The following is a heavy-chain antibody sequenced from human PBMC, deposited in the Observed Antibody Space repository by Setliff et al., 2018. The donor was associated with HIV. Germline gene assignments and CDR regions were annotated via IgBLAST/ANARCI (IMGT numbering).Heavy chain of an antibody. Sequence: LSLTCSVSGASVRGHYWSWIRQSPGKGLEWIGNIYYSGNTNYNPSFKSRVTISVDTSKNQFSLRVNSVTAADTAVYYCARSLVPSGYYYGRHAFDIWGQGTKVTVSS. CDR1: GASVRGHY. CDR3: ARSLVPSGYYYGRHAFDI. CDR2: IYYSGNT. V-gene: IGHV4-59*08. D-gene: IGHD3-22*01. J-gene: IGHJ3*02.